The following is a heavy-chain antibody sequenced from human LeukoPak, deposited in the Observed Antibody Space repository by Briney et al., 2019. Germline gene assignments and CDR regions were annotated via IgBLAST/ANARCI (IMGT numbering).Heavy chain of an antibody. CDR1: GYTFTGYY. J-gene: IGHJ3*02. CDR2: INPNSGGT. V-gene: IGHV1-2*06. Sequence: ASVKVSCKASGYTFTGYYMHWVRQAPGQGLEWMGQINPNSGGTNYAQKFQGRVTMTRDTSISTAYMELSRLRSDDTAVYYCARERIGYYDSSGYAFDIWGQGTMVTVSS. CDR3: ARERIGYYDSSGYAFDI. D-gene: IGHD3-22*01.